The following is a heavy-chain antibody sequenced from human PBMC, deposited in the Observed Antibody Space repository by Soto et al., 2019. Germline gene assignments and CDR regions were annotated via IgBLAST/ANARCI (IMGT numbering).Heavy chain of an antibody. CDR3: ARGDRAVAVSNRY. CDR2: INWDGDDT. V-gene: IGHV3-20*04. J-gene: IGHJ4*02. D-gene: IGHD6-19*01. CDR1: GFTFNNYA. Sequence: EVQLLESGGGLVQPGGSLRLSCAASGFTFNNYAMNWVRQAPGKGLEWVAGINWDGDDTGYGDSVKGRFTISRDNDKSSLYLEMNSLRAEDTALKYSARGDRAVAVSNRYWGQGSLVTVSS.